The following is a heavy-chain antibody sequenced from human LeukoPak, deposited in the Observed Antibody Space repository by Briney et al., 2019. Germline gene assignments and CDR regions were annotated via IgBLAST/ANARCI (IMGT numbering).Heavy chain of an antibody. V-gene: IGHV1-2*02. Sequence: ASVRLSCKASGYTFTGYYMHWERQAPGQGPEWMGWINPNSGGTNSAQKFQGRVIMTRDTSISTAYMELSRLISDDTAVYYCASGPPTHYYDTLLYFDYWGQGTLVTVSS. CDR1: GYTFTGYY. D-gene: IGHD3-22*01. CDR3: ASGPPTHYYDTLLYFDY. CDR2: INPNSGGT. J-gene: IGHJ4*02.